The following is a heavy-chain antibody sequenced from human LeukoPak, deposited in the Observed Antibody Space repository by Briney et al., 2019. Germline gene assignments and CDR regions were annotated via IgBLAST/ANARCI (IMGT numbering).Heavy chain of an antibody. CDR1: GFTFSSYA. J-gene: IGHJ4*02. CDR2: ISYDGSNK. V-gene: IGHV3-30*14. D-gene: IGHD3-16*01. CDR3: ARSPSGEPTN. Sequence: PGGSLRLSCAASGFTFSSYAMHWVRQAPGKGLEWVAVISYDGSNKYYADSVKGRFTISRDNSKNTLYLQMNSLRAEDTAVHYCARSPSGEPTNWGQGTLVTVSS.